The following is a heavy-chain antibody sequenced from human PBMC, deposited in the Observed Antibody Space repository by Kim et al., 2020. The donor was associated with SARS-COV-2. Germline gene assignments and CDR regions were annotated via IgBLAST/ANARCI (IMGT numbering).Heavy chain of an antibody. CDR3: AKDQIRVLGPMGMDV. CDR1: GFTFSSYG. CDR2: ISYDGSNK. Sequence: GGSLRLSCAASGFTFSSYGMHWVRQAPGKGLEWVAVISYDGSNKYYADSVKGRFTISRDNSKNTLYLQMNSLRAEDTAVYYCAKDQIRVLGPMGMDVWGQGTTVTVSS. J-gene: IGHJ6*02. D-gene: IGHD2-8*01. V-gene: IGHV3-30*18.